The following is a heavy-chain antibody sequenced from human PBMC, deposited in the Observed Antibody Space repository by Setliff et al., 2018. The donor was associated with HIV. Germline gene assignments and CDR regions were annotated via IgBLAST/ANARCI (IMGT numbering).Heavy chain of an antibody. V-gene: IGHV4-4*07. CDR2: IYTSGSA. J-gene: IGHJ6*03. Sequence: NPSETLSLTCTVSGGSINSYYWSWIRRPAGKGLEWIGRIYTSGSANYNPSLKSRVTMSVDTSKNQFSLKLTSVTAADTAVYYCARELMWRGALHYFYYMDVWGEGTTVTVSS. D-gene: IGHD1-26*01. CDR3: ARELMWRGALHYFYYMDV. CDR1: GGSINSYY.